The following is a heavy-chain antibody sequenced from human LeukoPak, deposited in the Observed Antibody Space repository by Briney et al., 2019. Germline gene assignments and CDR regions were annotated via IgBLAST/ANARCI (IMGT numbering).Heavy chain of an antibody. V-gene: IGHV4-59*01. CDR2: IYYRGST. CDR1: GGSISSYY. CDR3: ARGGGYCSGGSCYDYYYYYHMDV. J-gene: IGHJ6*03. Sequence: PSETLSLTCTVSGGSISSYYWRWFRQPPGKGLEWIGYIYYRGSTNYNPSLKSRVTISVDTPKNQFSLKLSSVTAADTAVYYCARGGGYCSGGSCYDYYYYYHMDVWGKGTTVTVSS. D-gene: IGHD2-15*01.